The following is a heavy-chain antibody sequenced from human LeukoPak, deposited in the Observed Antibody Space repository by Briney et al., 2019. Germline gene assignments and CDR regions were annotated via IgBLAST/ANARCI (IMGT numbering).Heavy chain of an antibody. CDR2: TYYSGST. Sequence: SETLSLTCTVSGGSISSSTYYWGWIRQPPGKGLEWIGSTYYSGSTYYNPSLKSRVTISLDTSKNQFSLKVRSVTAADTAVYYCARDKPLGDYVWGSDLDYWGQGTLVTVSS. CDR1: GGSISSSTYY. J-gene: IGHJ4*02. CDR3: ARDKPLGDYVWGSDLDY. V-gene: IGHV4-39*07. D-gene: IGHD3-16*02.